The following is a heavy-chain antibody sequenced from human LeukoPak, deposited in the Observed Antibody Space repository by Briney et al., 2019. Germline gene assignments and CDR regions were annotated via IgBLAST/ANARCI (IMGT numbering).Heavy chain of an antibody. D-gene: IGHD6-13*01. CDR3: ARIAAAGRGEYNWFDP. V-gene: IGHV4-59*01. CDR2: IYYSGST. J-gene: IGHJ5*02. CDR1: GGSFSGYY. Sequence: SETLSLTCAVYGGSFSGYYWSWIRQPPGKGLEWIGSIYYSGSTNYNPSLKSRVTISVDTSKNQFSLKLSSVTAADTAVYYCARIAAAGRGEYNWFDPWGQGTLVTVSS.